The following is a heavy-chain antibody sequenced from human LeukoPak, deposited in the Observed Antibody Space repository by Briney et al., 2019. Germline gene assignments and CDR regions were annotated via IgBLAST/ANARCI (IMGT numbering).Heavy chain of an antibody. CDR2: INPSGGST. V-gene: IGHV1-46*01. CDR3: ARVSISGGYYYYYGMDV. D-gene: IGHD3-16*01. Sequence: ASVKVSCKASGYTFTSYYMHWVRQAPGQGLEWMGIINPSGGSTSYAQKFQGRVTMTRDTSTSTVYMELSSLRSEDTAVYHCARVSISGGYYYYYGMDVWGQGTTVTVSS. J-gene: IGHJ6*02. CDR1: GYTFTSYY.